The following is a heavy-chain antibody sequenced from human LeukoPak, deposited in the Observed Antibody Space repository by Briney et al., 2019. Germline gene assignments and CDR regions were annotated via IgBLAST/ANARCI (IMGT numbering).Heavy chain of an antibody. D-gene: IGHD3-22*01. CDR2: ISYDGSNK. CDR3: ARGSHYYGSSGYYMSGY. Sequence: GGSLRLSCAASGFTFSSYAMHWVRQAPGKGLEWVAVISYDGSNKYYADSVKGRFTISRDNSKNTLYLQMNSLRAEDTAVYYCARGSHYYGSSGYYMSGYWGQGTLVTVSS. J-gene: IGHJ4*02. V-gene: IGHV3-30-3*01. CDR1: GFTFSSYA.